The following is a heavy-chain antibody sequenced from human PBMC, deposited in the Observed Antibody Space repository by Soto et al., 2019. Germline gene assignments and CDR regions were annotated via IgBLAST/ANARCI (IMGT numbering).Heavy chain of an antibody. Sequence: QVQLVQSGAEVKKPGASVKVSCKASGYTFTSYDINWVRQATGQGLEWMGWMIPNSGNTGYAQKFEVTVTMTRNTTISTAYMELRSVRSEDRAVYYCATQKEGRCPGDAFDIWGQGTMVTVSS. D-gene: IGHD3-10*01. J-gene: IGHJ3*02. CDR1: GYTFTSYD. V-gene: IGHV1-8*01. CDR3: ATQKEGRCPGDAFDI. CDR2: MIPNSGNT.